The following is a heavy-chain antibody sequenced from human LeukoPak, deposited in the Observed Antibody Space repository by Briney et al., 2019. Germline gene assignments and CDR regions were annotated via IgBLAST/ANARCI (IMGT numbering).Heavy chain of an antibody. Sequence: PGGSLRLSCAASGFTFSNYAMHWVRQAPGKGLEWVAVISYDGTNKYYADSVKGRFTISRDNSKNTLYLQMNSLRAEDTAIYYCARDYDTSGYYFSWGQGTLVTVSS. D-gene: IGHD3-22*01. J-gene: IGHJ4*02. V-gene: IGHV3-30-3*01. CDR3: ARDYDTSGYYFS. CDR2: ISYDGTNK. CDR1: GFTFSNYA.